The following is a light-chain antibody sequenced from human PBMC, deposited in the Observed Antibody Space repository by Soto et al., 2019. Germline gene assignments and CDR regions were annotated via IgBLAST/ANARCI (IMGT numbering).Light chain of an antibody. Sequence: TMYTSTLSLSPGERATLSYRASQSVSSYLAWFRQKPGQAPRLLIYDASNRATGIPARISGSGSGTDFTLTISSLEPEDFAVYYCQQRSNWPITFGQVTLLEI. V-gene: IGKV3-11*01. CDR2: DAS. J-gene: IGKJ5*01. CDR1: QSVSSY. CDR3: QQRSNWPIT.